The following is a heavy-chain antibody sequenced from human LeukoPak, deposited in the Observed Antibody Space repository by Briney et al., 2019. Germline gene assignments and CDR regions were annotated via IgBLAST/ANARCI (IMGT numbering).Heavy chain of an antibody. CDR3: ARHSDSRVGLVY. CDR1: GGSISSSSCY. CDR2: IYFTGST. J-gene: IGHJ4*02. Sequence: SETLSLTCTVSGGSISSSSCYWGWIRQPPGKGLEWLGSIYFTGSTYYNPSLKSRVTISEDTSKNHFSLKLSSVNAADTAVYFCARHSDSRVGLVYWGQGTLVTVSS. V-gene: IGHV4-39*01. D-gene: IGHD6-25*01.